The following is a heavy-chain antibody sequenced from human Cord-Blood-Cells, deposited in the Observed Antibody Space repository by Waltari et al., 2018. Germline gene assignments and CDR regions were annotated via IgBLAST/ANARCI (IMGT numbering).Heavy chain of an antibody. CDR1: GGSFSGYS. CDR3: ARGGRDYGDLY. CDR2: INHSGST. V-gene: IGHV4-34*01. J-gene: IGHJ4*02. Sequence: QVQLQQRGAGLLKPSETLSLTCAVYGGSFSGYSWSWIRQPPGKGLEWIGEINHSGSTNYNPSLKSRVTISVDTSKNQFSLKLSSVTAADTAVYYCARGGRDYGDLYWGQGTLVTVSS. D-gene: IGHD4-17*01.